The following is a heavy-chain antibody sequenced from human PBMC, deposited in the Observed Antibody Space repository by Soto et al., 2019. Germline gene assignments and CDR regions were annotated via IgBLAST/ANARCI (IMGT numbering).Heavy chain of an antibody. J-gene: IGHJ5*01. CDR1: GYTFTSYD. Sequence: ASVKVSCKASGYTFTSYDINWVRQTAGQGLEWMGWMSPKTANTGYAQKFQDRVTMNKSTSISTAYMELSSLTSEDTAVYYCTGGPPNWGFDSWGQGTPVTVSS. V-gene: IGHV1-8*01. D-gene: IGHD7-27*01. CDR2: MSPKTANT. CDR3: TGGPPNWGFDS.